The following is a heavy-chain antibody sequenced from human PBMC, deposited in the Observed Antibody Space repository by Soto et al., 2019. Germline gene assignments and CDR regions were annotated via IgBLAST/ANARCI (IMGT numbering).Heavy chain of an antibody. CDR3: ARCHLAVVPVASCFYYMDV. D-gene: IGHD2-2*01. CDR1: GYTFTNYA. CDR2: INAGNGNT. Sequence: QVQLVQSGAEVEKPGASVKVSCKASGYTFTNYAVHWVRQAPGQRLEWMGWINAGNGNTRFSQNLQGRGTITRDTSARAVYMSLSSLRSEDTAVYYCARCHLAVVPVASCFYYMDVWGTGTTVNVSS. J-gene: IGHJ6*03. V-gene: IGHV1-3*01.